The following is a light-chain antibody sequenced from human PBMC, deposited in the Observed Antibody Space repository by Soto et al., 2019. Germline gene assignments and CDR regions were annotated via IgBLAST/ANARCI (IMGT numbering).Light chain of an antibody. J-gene: IGLJ1*01. CDR3: CSFAGAPYV. V-gene: IGLV2-11*01. Sequence: QSALTQPRSVSGSPGQSVAISCTGTSSDVGGYNYVSWYQQHPGKAPKLMIYDVNKRPSGVPDRFSGSKSGNTASLTISGLQAEDEADYYCCSFAGAPYVFGPGTKVTVL. CDR1: SSDVGGYNY. CDR2: DVN.